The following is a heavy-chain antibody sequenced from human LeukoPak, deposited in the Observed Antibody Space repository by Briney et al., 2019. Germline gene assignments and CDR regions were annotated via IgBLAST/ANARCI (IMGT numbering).Heavy chain of an antibody. J-gene: IGHJ4*02. V-gene: IGHV4-34*01. D-gene: IGHD5-18*01. CDR1: GGSFSGHY. Sequence: SETLSLTCAVYGGSFSGHYWSWIRQPPGKGLEWIGEINHSGSTNYNPSLKSRVTISVDTSKNHFSLKLSSVNAADTAVYYCARRYSYGYWHPSFGYWGQGTLVTVSS. CDR3: ARRYSYGYWHPSFGY. CDR2: INHSGST.